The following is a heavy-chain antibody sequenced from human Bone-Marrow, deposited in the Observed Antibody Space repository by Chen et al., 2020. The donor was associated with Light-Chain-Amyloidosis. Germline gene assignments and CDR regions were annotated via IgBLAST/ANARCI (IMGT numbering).Heavy chain of an antibody. Sequence: QVQLQESGPGLVKPSETLSLTCTVSGGSISSYYWSWIRQPPGKGLEWIGYIYYSGSTNYNPSLKSRVTISVDTSKNQFSLKLSSVTAADTAVYYCARATYYYGSGSYYSSGSYYYYGMDVWGQGTTVTVSS. V-gene: IGHV4-59*01. CDR1: GGSISSYY. J-gene: IGHJ6*02. CDR2: IYYSGST. CDR3: ARATYYYGSGSYYSSGSYYYYGMDV. D-gene: IGHD3-10*01.